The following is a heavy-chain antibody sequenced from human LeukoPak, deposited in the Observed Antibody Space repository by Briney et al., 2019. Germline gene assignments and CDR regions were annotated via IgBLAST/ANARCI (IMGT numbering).Heavy chain of an antibody. CDR3: ARAYCGGDCYIDAFDI. Sequence: SETLSLTCTVSGGSISSYYWSWIQQPPGKGLEWIGYIYYSGSTNYNPSLKSRVTISVDTSKNQFSLKLSSVTAADTAVYYCARAYCGGDCYIDAFDIWGQGTMVTVSS. D-gene: IGHD2-21*02. V-gene: IGHV4-59*01. J-gene: IGHJ3*02. CDR2: IYYSGST. CDR1: GGSISSYY.